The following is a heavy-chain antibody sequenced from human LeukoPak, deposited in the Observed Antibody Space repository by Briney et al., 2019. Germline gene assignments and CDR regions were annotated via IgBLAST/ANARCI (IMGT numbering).Heavy chain of an antibody. Sequence: SVKLSCKASGGTFSSYAISWVRQAPGQGLEWMGGIIPIFGTANYAQKFQGRVTITADESTSTAYMELSSLRSEDTAVYYCARSRGCPEYFCDYGGQGTLVSVSS. CDR2: IIPIFGTA. D-gene: IGHD2-8*01. CDR1: GGTFSSYA. CDR3: ARSRGCPEYFCDY. J-gene: IGHJ4*02. V-gene: IGHV1-69*13.